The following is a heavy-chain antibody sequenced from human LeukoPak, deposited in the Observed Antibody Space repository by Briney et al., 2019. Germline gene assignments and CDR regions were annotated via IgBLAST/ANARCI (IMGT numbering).Heavy chain of an antibody. CDR3: ARDSDSGWYYFDY. Sequence: GGSLRLSCAASGFTFSSYWMSWFRQAPGKGLEWVANIKQDGSEEYYVDSVKGRFTISRDNAKNSLYLQMNSLRAEDTAVYYCARDSDSGWYYFDYWGQGTLVTVSS. CDR1: GFTFSSYW. CDR2: IKQDGSEE. V-gene: IGHV3-7*01. J-gene: IGHJ4*02. D-gene: IGHD6-19*01.